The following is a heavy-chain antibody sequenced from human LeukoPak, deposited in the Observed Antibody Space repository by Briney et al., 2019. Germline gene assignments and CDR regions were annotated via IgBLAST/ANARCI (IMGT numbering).Heavy chain of an antibody. J-gene: IGHJ4*02. CDR3: AKGRQYSSSTELDY. Sequence: GGSQRLSCAASGFTFDDYAMYWVRQAPGKGLEWVSGISWNSGRIGYADSVKGRFTISRDNAKNSLYLQMNSLRVEDTALYYCAKGRQYSSSTELDYWGQGTLVTVSS. CDR2: ISWNSGRI. D-gene: IGHD6-6*01. V-gene: IGHV3-9*01. CDR1: GFTFDDYA.